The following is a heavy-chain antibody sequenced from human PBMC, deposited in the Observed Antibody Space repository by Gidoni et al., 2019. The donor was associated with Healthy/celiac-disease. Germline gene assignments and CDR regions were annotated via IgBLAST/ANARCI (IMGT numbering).Heavy chain of an antibody. Sequence: QVQLQQWGAGLLKPSDTLSLTCAVSGRSFSGYSRSWIRPPPGKGLEGIGEINHSGSTNYNPSLKSRVTISVDTSKNQFSLKLSSVTAADTAVYYCARGRGIVGTVGLRWFDPWGQGTLVTVSS. J-gene: IGHJ5*02. V-gene: IGHV4-34*01. CDR1: GRSFSGYS. D-gene: IGHD1-26*01. CDR3: ARGRGIVGTVGLRWFDP. CDR2: INHSGST.